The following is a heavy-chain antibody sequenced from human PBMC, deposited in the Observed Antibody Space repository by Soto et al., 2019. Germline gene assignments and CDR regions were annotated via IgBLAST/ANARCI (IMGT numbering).Heavy chain of an antibody. Sequence: GGSLRLSCAASGFTFSTYWMTWVRQAPGKGLEWVANIKQDGSEKYYVDSVKGRFTISRDTAKNSLYLQMNSLRAEDTAVYYCARSGFWHGYYHYYYYMDVWGKGTTVTVSS. J-gene: IGHJ6*03. CDR1: GFTFSTYW. D-gene: IGHD3-3*01. CDR3: ARSGFWHGYYHYYYYMDV. V-gene: IGHV3-7*01. CDR2: IKQDGSEK.